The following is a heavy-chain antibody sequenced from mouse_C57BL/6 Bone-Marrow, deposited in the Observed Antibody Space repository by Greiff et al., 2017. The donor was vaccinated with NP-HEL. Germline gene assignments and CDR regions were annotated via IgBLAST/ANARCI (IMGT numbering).Heavy chain of an antibody. CDR1: GYTFTSYW. D-gene: IGHD2-2*01. CDR2: IDPSDSYT. Sequence: VQLQQPGAELVRPGTSVKLSCKASGYTFTSYWMHWVKQRPGQGLEWIGVIDPSDSYTNYNQKFKGKATLTVDTSSSTAYMQLSGLTSEDSAVYSCARVSTMVKWFAYWGQGTLVTVSA. V-gene: IGHV1-59*01. CDR3: ARVSTMVKWFAY. J-gene: IGHJ3*01.